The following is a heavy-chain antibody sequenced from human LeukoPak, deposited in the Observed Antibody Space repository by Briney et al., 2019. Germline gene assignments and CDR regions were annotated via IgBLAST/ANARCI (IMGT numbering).Heavy chain of an antibody. CDR1: GGSISSYY. Sequence: SETLSLTCTVSGGSISSYYWSWIRQPPGKGLEWIGYIYYSGSTNYNPSLKSRVTISVDTSKNQFSLKLSSVIAADTAVYYCASESVALAGIDYWGQGTLVTVSS. CDR2: IYYSGST. CDR3: ASESVALAGIDY. D-gene: IGHD6-19*01. V-gene: IGHV4-59*08. J-gene: IGHJ4*02.